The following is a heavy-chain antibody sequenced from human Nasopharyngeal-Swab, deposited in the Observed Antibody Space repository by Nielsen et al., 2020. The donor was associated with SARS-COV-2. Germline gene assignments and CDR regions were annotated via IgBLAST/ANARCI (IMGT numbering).Heavy chain of an antibody. CDR1: GYTFTSYD. CDR2: MNPNSDNT. J-gene: IGHJ6*02. D-gene: IGHD2-2*01. CDR3: ASACSSTSCSYYYYGMDV. V-gene: IGHV1-8*01. Sequence: ASVKVSCKASGYTFTSYDINWVRQATGQGLEWMGWMNPNSDNTGYAQKFQGRVTITRNTSISTAYMELSSLRSEDTAVYYCASACSSTSCSYYYYGMDVWGQGTTVTVSS.